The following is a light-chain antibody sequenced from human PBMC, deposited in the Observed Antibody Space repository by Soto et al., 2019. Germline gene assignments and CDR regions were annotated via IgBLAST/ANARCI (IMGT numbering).Light chain of an antibody. CDR1: SSNIGAGYD. CDR3: QSYDSSLFWV. Sequence: QSVLTQPPSVPGAPGQRVTISCTGSSSNIGAGYDVHWYQQLPGTAPKLLIYGNSNRPSGVPDRFSGSKSGTSASLAITGLQAEDEADYYCQSYDSSLFWVFGGGTKVTVL. J-gene: IGLJ3*02. CDR2: GNS. V-gene: IGLV1-40*01.